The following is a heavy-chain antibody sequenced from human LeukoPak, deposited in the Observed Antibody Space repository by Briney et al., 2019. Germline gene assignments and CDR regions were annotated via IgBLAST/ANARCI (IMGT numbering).Heavy chain of an antibody. CDR1: GLTFSSYS. D-gene: IGHD3-10*01. CDR2: ISSSSSTI. J-gene: IGHJ4*02. V-gene: IGHV3-48*04. Sequence: GGSLRLSCAASGLTFSSYSMNWVRQAPGKGLEWVSYISSSSSTIYYADSVEGRFTISRDNAKNSLYLQMNSLRAEDTAVYYCARVNHYYGSGSYIDYWGQGTLVTVSS. CDR3: ARVNHYYGSGSYIDY.